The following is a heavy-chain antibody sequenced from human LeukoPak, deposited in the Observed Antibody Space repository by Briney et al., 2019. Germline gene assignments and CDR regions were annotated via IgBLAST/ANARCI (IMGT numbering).Heavy chain of an antibody. D-gene: IGHD7-27*01. CDR2: IRSDGSDK. V-gene: IGHV3-30*02. Sequence: GGSLRLSCAASGFTFSTYGMHWVRQAPGKGLEWVTFIRSDGSDKYYADSVKGRFTISRDNAKNSLYLQMNSLRAEDTAVYYCARDGDVDSTTGAFDIWGQGTMVTVSS. CDR1: GFTFSTYG. J-gene: IGHJ3*02. CDR3: ARDGDVDSTTGAFDI.